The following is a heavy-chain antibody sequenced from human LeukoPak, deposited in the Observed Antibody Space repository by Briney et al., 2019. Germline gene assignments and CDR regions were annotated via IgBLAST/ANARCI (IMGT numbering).Heavy chain of an antibody. Sequence: ASVKVSCKVSGYTLTELSMHWVRQAPGQGLEWMGWISAYNGNTNYAQKLQGRVTMTTDTSTSTAYMELRSPRSDDTAVYYCARSSGYYGMDVWGQGTTVTVSS. J-gene: IGHJ6*02. V-gene: IGHV1-18*01. CDR1: GYTLTELS. CDR3: ARSSGYYGMDV. CDR2: ISAYNGNT.